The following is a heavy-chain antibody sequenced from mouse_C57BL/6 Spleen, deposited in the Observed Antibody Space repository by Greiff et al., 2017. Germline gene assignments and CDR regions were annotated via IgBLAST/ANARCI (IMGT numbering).Heavy chain of an antibody. V-gene: IGHV5-4*03. J-gene: IGHJ3*01. CDR3: ARGGYWFAY. CDR2: ISDGGSYT. CDR1: GFTFSSYA. Sequence: EVMLVESGGGLVKPGGSLKLSCAASGFTFSSYAMSWVRQTPEKRLEWVATISDGGSYTYDPDNVKGRFTISRDNAKNNLYLQMSHLKSEDTAMYYCARGGYWFAYWGQGTLVTVSA.